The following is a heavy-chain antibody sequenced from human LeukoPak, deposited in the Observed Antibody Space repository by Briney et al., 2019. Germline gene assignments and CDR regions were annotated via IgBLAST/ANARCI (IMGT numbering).Heavy chain of an antibody. V-gene: IGHV3-21*01. J-gene: IGHJ4*02. CDR2: ISSSSDYI. Sequence: KPGGSLILSCAASGFTFSSYTMNWVRQAPGKGLEWVSSISSSSDYIYYADAVKGRFTISRDNAKNSLYLQMNSLRDEDTAVYYCARDRVGDNSYGFSGYWGQGTLVTVSS. D-gene: IGHD5-18*01. CDR3: ARDRVGDNSYGFSGY. CDR1: GFTFSSYT.